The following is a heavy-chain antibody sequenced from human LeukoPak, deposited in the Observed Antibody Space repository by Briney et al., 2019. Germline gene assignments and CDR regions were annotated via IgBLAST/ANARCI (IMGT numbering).Heavy chain of an antibody. Sequence: PGVSLRLSCAASGFTFSGSAMHWVRQAFGKGLEWVGRIRSKANSYATAYAASVKGRFTISRDDSKNTAYLQMNSLTTEDTAVYYCTSGIAVAGDYYYHMDVWGKGTTVTVSS. CDR2: IRSKANSYAT. V-gene: IGHV3-73*01. D-gene: IGHD6-19*01. CDR1: GFTFSGSA. CDR3: TSGIAVAGDYYYHMDV. J-gene: IGHJ6*03.